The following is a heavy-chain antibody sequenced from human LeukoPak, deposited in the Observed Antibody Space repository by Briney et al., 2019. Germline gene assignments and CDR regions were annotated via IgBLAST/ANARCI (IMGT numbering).Heavy chain of an antibody. Sequence: GGSLRLSCAASGFTFSDYYMSWIRQAPGKGLEWVSYISSSGSTIYYADSVKGRFTISRDNAKNSLYLQMNSLRAEDTAVYYCAKGVNYGDSSDAFDIWGQGTMVTVSP. CDR1: GFTFSDYY. V-gene: IGHV3-11*01. J-gene: IGHJ3*02. D-gene: IGHD4-17*01. CDR2: ISSSGSTI. CDR3: AKGVNYGDSSDAFDI.